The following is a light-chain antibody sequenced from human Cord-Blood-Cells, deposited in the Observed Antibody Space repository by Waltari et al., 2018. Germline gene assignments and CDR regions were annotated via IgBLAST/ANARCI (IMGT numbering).Light chain of an antibody. CDR3: QQYNSYPFS. CDR1: QSISSG. V-gene: IGKV1-5*01. Sequence: DIQMTQSPSTLSASVGDRVTITCRASQSISSGLAWYQQKPGNAPKLLIYDASSLESGVPSRFSGIGSGTEFTLTISSLQPDDFATYYCQQYNSYPFSFGQGTKLEIK. J-gene: IGKJ2*01. CDR2: DAS.